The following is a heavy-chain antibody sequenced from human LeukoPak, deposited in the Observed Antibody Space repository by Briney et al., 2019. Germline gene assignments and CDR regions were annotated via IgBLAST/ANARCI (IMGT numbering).Heavy chain of an antibody. CDR3: ARDGASYSNYEGNFDY. CDR2: IKQDGSET. V-gene: IGHV3-7*01. CDR1: GFTFSNNW. D-gene: IGHD4-11*01. Sequence: GGSPRLSCAASGFTFSNNWMTWVRQAPGKGLEWVANIKQDGSETYYADSVKGRFTISRDIAKISLYLQMNSLRAEDTAVYYCARDGASYSNYEGNFDYWGQGTLVTVSS. J-gene: IGHJ4*02.